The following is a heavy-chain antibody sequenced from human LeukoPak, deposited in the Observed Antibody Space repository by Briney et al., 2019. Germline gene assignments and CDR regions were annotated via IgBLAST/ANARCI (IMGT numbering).Heavy chain of an antibody. V-gene: IGHV4-39*01. J-gene: IGHJ5*02. CDR3: ARLSYSSRAWFDP. CDR2: IYYSGSP. Sequence: SETLSLTCTVSVGSISSNNYYWGWIRQPPGKGLQWIGSIYYSGSPYYNPSLKSRVTISVDTSKNQFSLKLNSVTAADTAVYYCARLSYSSRAWFDPWGQGTLVTVSS. D-gene: IGHD6-13*01. CDR1: VGSISSNNYY.